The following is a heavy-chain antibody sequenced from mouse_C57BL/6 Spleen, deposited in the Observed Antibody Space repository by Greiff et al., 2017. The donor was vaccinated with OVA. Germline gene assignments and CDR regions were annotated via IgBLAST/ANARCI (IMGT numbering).Heavy chain of an antibody. J-gene: IGHJ3*01. CDR3: AREGLYYDYDWFAY. Sequence: VQLKESGPGLVKPSQSLSLTCSVTGYSITSGYYWNWIRQFPGNKLEWMGYISYDGSNNYNPSLKNRISITRDTSKNQFFLKLNSVTTEDTATYYCAREGLYYDYDWFAYWGQGTLVTVSA. V-gene: IGHV3-6*01. D-gene: IGHD2-4*01. CDR1: GYSITSGYY. CDR2: ISYDGSN.